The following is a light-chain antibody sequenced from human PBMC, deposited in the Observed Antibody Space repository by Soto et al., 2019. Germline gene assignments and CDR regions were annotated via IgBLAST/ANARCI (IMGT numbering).Light chain of an antibody. CDR2: GAS. CDR3: QQYGRSPKT. CDR1: QSFGGVD. Sequence: VVLTQSPGSLSLSPGERATLSCRASQSFGGVDLAWFQQKPGQAPRLLIYGASSRAAGIPDTFSGSRSVTDISLTISRLESEDFAVYFCQQYGRSPKTFSQGPRLEI. V-gene: IGKV3-20*01. J-gene: IGKJ2*01.